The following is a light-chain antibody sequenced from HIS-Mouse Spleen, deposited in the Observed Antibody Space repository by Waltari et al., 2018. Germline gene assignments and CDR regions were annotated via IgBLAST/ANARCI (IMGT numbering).Light chain of an antibody. Sequence: QSALTQPPSASGSPGQSVTISCTGTSSDVGRYNYVSWYQQHPGKAPKLMIYEVSKRPSGVPDRFSGSKSSNTASLTVSGLQAEDEADYYRSSYAGSNNLVFGGGTKLTVL. CDR1: SSDVGRYNY. J-gene: IGLJ2*01. CDR2: EVS. V-gene: IGLV2-8*01. CDR3: SSYAGSNNLV.